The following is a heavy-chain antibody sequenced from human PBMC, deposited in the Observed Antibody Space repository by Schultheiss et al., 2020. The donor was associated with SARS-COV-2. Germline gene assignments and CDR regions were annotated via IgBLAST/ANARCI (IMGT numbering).Heavy chain of an antibody. Sequence: GSLRLSCAASGFTFSSSAINWVRQAPGKGLEWVSAISGSGGSTYYADSVKGRFTISRDNSKNTLYLQMNSLRAEDTAVYYCARGDLKRYCSSTSCYPDHYFDYWGQGTLVTVYS. V-gene: IGHV3-23*01. CDR2: ISGSGGST. CDR3: ARGDLKRYCSSTSCYPDHYFDY. D-gene: IGHD2-2*01. J-gene: IGHJ4*02. CDR1: GFTFSSSA.